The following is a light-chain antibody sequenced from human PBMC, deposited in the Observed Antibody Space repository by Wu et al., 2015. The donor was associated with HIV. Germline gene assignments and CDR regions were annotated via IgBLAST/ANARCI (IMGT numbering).Light chain of an antibody. CDR3: QQYGSSPLT. J-gene: IGKJ4*01. CDR1: QTVNTKY. V-gene: IGKV3-20*01. Sequence: EVVLTQSPGTLSLSPGERAALSCRANQTVNTKYLAWYQQKPGQAPSLLIYGTSNSATGIPDRFSGSGSGTDFTLTISKLEPEDFVVYFCQQYGSSPLTFGGGTKLEIK. CDR2: GTS.